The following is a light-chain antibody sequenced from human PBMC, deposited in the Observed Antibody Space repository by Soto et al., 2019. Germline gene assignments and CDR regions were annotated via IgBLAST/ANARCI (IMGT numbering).Light chain of an antibody. CDR2: EVT. J-gene: IGLJ1*01. Sequence: QSALTQPASVSGSPGQSITISCTGTSSDVGDYNYVSGYQVHPGKVPKLIIYEVTDRPSGVSNRFSGSKSGTTASLTLSGLQAEDEADYYCSSYTRTSTLYVFGTGTKRTVL. CDR1: SSDVGDYNY. V-gene: IGLV2-14*01. CDR3: SSYTRTSTLYV.